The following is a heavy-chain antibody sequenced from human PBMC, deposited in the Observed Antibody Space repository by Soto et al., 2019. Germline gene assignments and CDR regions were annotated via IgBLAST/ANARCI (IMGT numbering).Heavy chain of an antibody. Sequence: GVSPKISCQGSGYSFTHYWIGWERQMPGKGLEGMGIIYPGESDTRYSPTFQGQVTISADKSTSAAYLQWSSLKASDTAMYYSARPYNEYDSGGYSIWGQGTLVTVSS. CDR3: ARPYNEYDSGGYSI. D-gene: IGHD3-22*01. CDR1: GYSFTHYW. V-gene: IGHV5-51*01. CDR2: IYPGESDT. J-gene: IGHJ4*02.